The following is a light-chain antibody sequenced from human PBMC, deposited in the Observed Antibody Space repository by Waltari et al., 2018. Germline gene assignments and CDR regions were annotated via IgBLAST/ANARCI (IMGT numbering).Light chain of an antibody. CDR2: WAS. Sequence: DIVMTQSPDSLAVSLGERATINCKSSQSGLYSSNNKIDLAWYQQKPGQPPKLLIYWASTRESGVPDRFSGSGSGTDFTLTISRVEAEDVGVYYCMQGTLRTFGQGTKVEIK. J-gene: IGKJ1*01. CDR3: MQGTLRT. CDR1: QSGLYSSNNKID. V-gene: IGKV4-1*01.